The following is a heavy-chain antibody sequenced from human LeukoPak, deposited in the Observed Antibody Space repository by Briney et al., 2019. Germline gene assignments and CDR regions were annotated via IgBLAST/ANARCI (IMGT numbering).Heavy chain of an antibody. V-gene: IGHV4-59*01. Sequence: ETLSLTCTVSGDSISSYCWSWIRQPPGKGLEWIGYIYYSGSTNYNPSLKSRVTISVDTSKNQFSLKLSSVTAADTAVYYCAKDDSWNPEFDYWGQGTLVTVSS. CDR3: AKDDSWNPEFDY. J-gene: IGHJ4*02. CDR1: GDSISSYC. D-gene: IGHD1-1*01. CDR2: IYYSGST.